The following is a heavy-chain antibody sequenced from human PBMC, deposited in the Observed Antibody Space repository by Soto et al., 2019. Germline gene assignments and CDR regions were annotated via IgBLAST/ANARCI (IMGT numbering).Heavy chain of an antibody. V-gene: IGHV4-31*03. CDR2: IYYSGST. CDR1: GGSISSGGYY. J-gene: IGHJ4*02. CDR3: ARVDRRLGELSLDY. Sequence: KPSETLSPTCTVSGGSISSGGYYWSWIRQHPGKGLEWIGYIYYSGSTYYNPSLKSRVTISVDTSKNQFSLKVSSVTAADTAVYYCARVDRRLGELSLDYWGQGTLVTVSS. D-gene: IGHD3-16*02.